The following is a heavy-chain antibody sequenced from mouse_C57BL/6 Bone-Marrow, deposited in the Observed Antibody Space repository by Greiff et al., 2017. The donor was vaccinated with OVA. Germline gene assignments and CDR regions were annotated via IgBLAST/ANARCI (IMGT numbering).Heavy chain of an antibody. J-gene: IGHJ4*01. D-gene: IGHD1-1*01. CDR3: TTFITTVVATPYYAMDY. Sequence: EVNVVESGAELVRPGASVKLSCTASGFNIKDDYMHWVKQRPEQGLEWIGWIDPENGDTEYASKFPGKATITADTSSNTAYLQLSSLTSEDTAVYYCTTFITTVVATPYYAMDYWGQGTSVTVSS. CDR2: IDPENGDT. CDR1: GFNIKDDY. V-gene: IGHV14-4*01.